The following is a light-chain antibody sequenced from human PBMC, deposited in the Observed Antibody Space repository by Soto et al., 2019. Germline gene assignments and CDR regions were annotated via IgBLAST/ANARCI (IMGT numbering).Light chain of an antibody. CDR2: GAS. J-gene: IGKJ5*01. CDR3: LHPNNYPPT. V-gene: IGKV1-17*03. CDR1: EGIRNY. Sequence: DIKRTQSPSAMSASVGDRVTITCRAGEGIRNYLAWFQLKPGKVPKRLIYGASSLQSGVPSRFSGTGSGTEFSLTIFRLQAEDFATYYCLHPNNYPPTFGQVTLLEI.